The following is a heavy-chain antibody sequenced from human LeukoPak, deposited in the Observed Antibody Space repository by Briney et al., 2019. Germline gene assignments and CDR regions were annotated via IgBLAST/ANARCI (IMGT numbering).Heavy chain of an antibody. D-gene: IGHD3-16*01. CDR2: INANSGGT. Sequence: ASVKVSCKASGYTFTCYYIHWVRQAPGQGLEWMGRINANSGGTNYAQNFQGRVTMTRDTSISTAYMELSRLRSDDAAVYYCARGPIMLSFGGFDYWGQGTLVTVSS. CDR1: GYTFTCYY. V-gene: IGHV1-2*02. J-gene: IGHJ4*02. CDR3: ARGPIMLSFGGFDY.